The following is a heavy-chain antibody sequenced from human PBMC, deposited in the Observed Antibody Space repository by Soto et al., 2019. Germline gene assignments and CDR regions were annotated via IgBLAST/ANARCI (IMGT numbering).Heavy chain of an antibody. J-gene: IGHJ3*02. CDR1: GFTFSSYG. V-gene: IGHV3-30*03. Sequence: PGGSLRLSCAASGFTFSSYGMHWVRQAPGKGLEWVAVISYDGSNKYYADSVKGRFTISRDNSKNTLYLQMNSLRAEDTAVYYCRTYDFWSGAAFDIWGQGTMVTVSS. D-gene: IGHD3-3*01. CDR2: ISYDGSNK. CDR3: RTYDFWSGAAFDI.